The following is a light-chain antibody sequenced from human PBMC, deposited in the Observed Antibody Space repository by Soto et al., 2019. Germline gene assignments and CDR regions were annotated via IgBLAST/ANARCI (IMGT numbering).Light chain of an antibody. J-gene: IGLJ2*01. Sequence: SYELTQPPSVSVSPGQTASITCSGDKLGDEYACWYQQKPGQSPVLVIYQDSKRPSGIPERFSGSNSGNTATLTISGTQAMDEADYYCQAWDSSTLVVFGGGTKLTV. CDR3: QAWDSSTLVV. V-gene: IGLV3-1*01. CDR2: QDS. CDR1: KLGDEY.